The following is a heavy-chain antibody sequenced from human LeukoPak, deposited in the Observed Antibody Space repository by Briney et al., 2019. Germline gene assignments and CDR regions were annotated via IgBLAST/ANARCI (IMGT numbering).Heavy chain of an antibody. CDR2: INPSGGST. J-gene: IGHJ4*02. V-gene: IGHV1-46*01. CDR3: ASTSCSGGSCYFNFDY. Sequence: ASVKVSCKASGYTFTSYYMHWVRQAPGQGLEWMGIINPSGGSTSYAQKFQGRVTMTRDTSTSTVYMELSSLRSEDTAVYYCASTSCSGGSCYFNFDYWGQGTLVTVS. D-gene: IGHD2-15*01. CDR1: GYTFTSYY.